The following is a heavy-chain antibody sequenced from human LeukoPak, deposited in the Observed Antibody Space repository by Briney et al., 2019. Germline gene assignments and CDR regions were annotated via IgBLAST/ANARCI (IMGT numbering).Heavy chain of an antibody. CDR3: ARDGYCSGGSCYEGFDY. J-gene: IGHJ4*02. D-gene: IGHD2-15*01. CDR1: GFTFSDYY. CDR2: ISSSGSII. V-gene: IGHV3-11*04. Sequence: GGSLRLSCAASGFTFSDYYMSWIRQAPGKGLEWVSHISSSGSIIYYADSVKGRFTISRDNAKNSLYLQMNSLRAEDTAVYYCARDGYCSGGSCYEGFDYWGQGTLVTVSS.